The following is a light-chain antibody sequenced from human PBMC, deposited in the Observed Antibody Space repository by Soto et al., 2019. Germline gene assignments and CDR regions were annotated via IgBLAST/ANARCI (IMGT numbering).Light chain of an antibody. V-gene: IGKV1-5*01. Sequence: DIQMTQSPSTLSASVGDRVSITCRASESISGWLAWYQQKPGKPPKLLIYDASSLERGVPSRFSGSGSETEFTLTISSLQPDDFATYYCQQYNSYWTFGQGTKVEIK. J-gene: IGKJ1*01. CDR3: QQYNSYWT. CDR2: DAS. CDR1: ESISGW.